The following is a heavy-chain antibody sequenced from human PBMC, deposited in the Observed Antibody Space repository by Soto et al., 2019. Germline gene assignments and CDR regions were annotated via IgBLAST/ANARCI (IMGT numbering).Heavy chain of an antibody. CDR3: TGGGVSSGPGY. J-gene: IGHJ4*02. CDR1: GFTFSSSS. D-gene: IGHD3-22*01. Sequence: PGGSLRLSCGASGFTFSSSSVNWVRQAPGKGLEWVSFIDTLSSTMYYADSVRGRFTISRDNAKNSLYLQMNSLRAEDTAIYYCTGGGVSSGPGYWGQGTLVTVSS. V-gene: IGHV3-48*01. CDR2: IDTLSSTM.